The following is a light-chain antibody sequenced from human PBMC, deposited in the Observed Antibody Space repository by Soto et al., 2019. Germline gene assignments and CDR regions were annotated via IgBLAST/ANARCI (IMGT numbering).Light chain of an antibody. J-gene: IGLJ2*01. CDR3: SSFADSSTLV. CDR1: SSDVGSYNL. V-gene: IGLV2-23*01. Sequence: QSVLTQPASVSGSPGQSITISCTGTSSDVGSYNLVSWYQQHAGKAPKLMIYEGSKRPSGVSNRFSGSKSGNTASLTISGLQAEDEADYYCSSFADSSTLVCGAGTKLTVL. CDR2: EGS.